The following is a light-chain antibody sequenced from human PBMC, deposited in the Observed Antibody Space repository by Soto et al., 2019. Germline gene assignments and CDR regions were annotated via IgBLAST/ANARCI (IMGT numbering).Light chain of an antibody. V-gene: IGKV1-6*01. CDR3: LQDYRGWT. CDR2: DVS. J-gene: IGKJ1*01. CDR1: QGIGND. Sequence: AIQMTQSPSSLSASVGDRVTITCRASQGIGNDLGWYQQKPGKAPKLLIYDVSSLQSGVPSRFSGSGSGTDFTLTISSLQPEDFATYYCLQDYRGWTFGQGTKVEIK.